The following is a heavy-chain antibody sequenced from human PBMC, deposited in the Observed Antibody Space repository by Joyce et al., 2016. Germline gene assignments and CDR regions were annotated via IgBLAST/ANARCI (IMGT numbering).Heavy chain of an antibody. CDR3: ARAECTYNLGYFDY. J-gene: IGHJ4*02. V-gene: IGHV4-34*01. CDR1: GGSFRGYY. D-gene: IGHD3-16*01. CDR2: IDHSGSS. Sequence: QVLLQQWGAGLLKPSETLSLTCAVYGGSFRGYYWSWVRQPPGQGREWIGEIDHSGSSRYKSSLKRRLTIAVDTSENQFSLGVSSVTAADAAVYFCARAECTYNLGYFDYWGRGSLVTVSS.